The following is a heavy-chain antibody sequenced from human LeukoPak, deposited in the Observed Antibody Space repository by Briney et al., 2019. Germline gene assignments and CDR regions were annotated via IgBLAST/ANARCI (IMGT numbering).Heavy chain of an antibody. D-gene: IGHD3-10*01. V-gene: IGHV4-31*03. Sequence: SQTLSLTCTVSGGSISSGGYYWSWIRQNPGKGLEWIGYIYYSGSTYYNPSLKSRVTISVDTSKNQFSLKLSSVTAADTAVYYCARSPLGGYFDLWGRGTLVTVSS. CDR1: GGSISSGGYY. CDR3: ARSPLGGYFDL. J-gene: IGHJ2*01. CDR2: IYYSGST.